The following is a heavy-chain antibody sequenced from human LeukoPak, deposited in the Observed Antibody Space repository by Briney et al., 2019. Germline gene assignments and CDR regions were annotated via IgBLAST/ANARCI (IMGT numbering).Heavy chain of an antibody. J-gene: IGHJ4*02. D-gene: IGHD5-18*01. CDR2: ISGSGGST. Sequence: QSGGSLRLSCAASGFTFSSYAMSWVRQAPGKGLEWVSAISGSGGSTYYADSVKGRLTISKDNSKNTLYLQMNSLRAEDTAVYYCAKILDTAPGSDYWGQGTLVTVSS. CDR1: GFTFSSYA. V-gene: IGHV3-23*01. CDR3: AKILDTAPGSDY.